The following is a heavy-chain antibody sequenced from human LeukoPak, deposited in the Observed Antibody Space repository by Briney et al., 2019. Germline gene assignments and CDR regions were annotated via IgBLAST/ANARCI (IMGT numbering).Heavy chain of an antibody. Sequence: GGSLRLSCAASGFTFSSYWMSWVRQAPGKGLEWVANIKQDGSEKYYVDSVKGRFTISRDNAKNSLYLQMNSLRAEDTAVYYCARVGDMVRGVLFDYWGQGTLVTVSS. CDR2: IKQDGSEK. CDR3: ARVGDMVRGVLFDY. D-gene: IGHD3-10*01. J-gene: IGHJ4*02. CDR1: GFTFSSYW. V-gene: IGHV3-7*01.